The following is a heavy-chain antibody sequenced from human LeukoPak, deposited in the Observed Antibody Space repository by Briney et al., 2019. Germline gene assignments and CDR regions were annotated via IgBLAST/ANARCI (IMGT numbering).Heavy chain of an antibody. J-gene: IGHJ4*02. V-gene: IGHV3-23*01. D-gene: IGHD6-19*01. Sequence: PGGSLRLSCAASGFTFSSYAMSWVRQAPGKGLEWVSAISGSGGSTYYADSVKGRFTISRDNTKNTLYLQMNSLRAEDTAVYYCARSSGYSSGWYDYWGQGTLVTVSS. CDR2: ISGSGGST. CDR3: ARSSGYSSGWYDY. CDR1: GFTFSSYA.